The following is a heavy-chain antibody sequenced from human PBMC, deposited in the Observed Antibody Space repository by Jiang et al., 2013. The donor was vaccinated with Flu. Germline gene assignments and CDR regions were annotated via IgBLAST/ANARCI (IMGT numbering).Heavy chain of an antibody. CDR3: ARDQSGGYNWFDP. V-gene: IGHV4-59*01. J-gene: IGHJ5*02. CDR1: GDSITSYH. Sequence: GLVKPSETLSLTCTVSGDSITSYHWTWIRQSPGKGLEWIGNIYYSGTTNYNPSVKSRVTISVDTSKNQFSLNLNSVSAADTAVYYCARDQSGGYNWFDPWGQGTLVTVSS. CDR2: IYYSGTT. D-gene: IGHD3-3*01.